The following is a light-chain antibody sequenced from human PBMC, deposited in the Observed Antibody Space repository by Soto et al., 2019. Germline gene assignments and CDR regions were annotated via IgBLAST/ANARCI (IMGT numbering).Light chain of an antibody. Sequence: SYELTQTSSVSVAPGQTAKITCGGNNIGSKSVHWYQQKAGQAPVLVVHDDSDRPSGIPERFSGSNSANTATLTISRVEAGDEADYYCQVWESSGDQVVFAGGTKSPS. CDR2: DDS. CDR1: NIGSKS. V-gene: IGLV3-21*02. CDR3: QVWESSGDQVV. J-gene: IGLJ2*01.